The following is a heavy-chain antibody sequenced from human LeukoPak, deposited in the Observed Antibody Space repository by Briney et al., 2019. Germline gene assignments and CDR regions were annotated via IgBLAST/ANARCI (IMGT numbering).Heavy chain of an antibody. CDR3: AKRSDYGDNGNYFDY. CDR1: GFTFSSYG. Sequence: GGSLRLSCAASGFTFSSYGMSWVRQAPGKGLEWVSLISGRDSNTYYADSVEGRFTISRDNSKNTRYLQMNSLSAEDTAVYYCAKRSDYGDNGNYFDYWGQGTLVTVSS. J-gene: IGHJ4*02. D-gene: IGHD4-23*01. V-gene: IGHV3-23*01. CDR2: ISGRDSNT.